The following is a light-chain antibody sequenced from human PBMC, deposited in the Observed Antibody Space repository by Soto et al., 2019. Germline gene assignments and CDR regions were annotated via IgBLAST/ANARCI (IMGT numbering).Light chain of an antibody. Sequence: DIPMTQFPSTLSASVGDRVTITCRASQSISSWLAWYQQKPGKAPKLLIYKASSLESGVPSRFSGSGSGTEFTLTISSLQPDDFATYYCQQYNSYSITFGPGTKVDIK. V-gene: IGKV1-5*03. CDR1: QSISSW. J-gene: IGKJ3*01. CDR3: QQYNSYSIT. CDR2: KAS.